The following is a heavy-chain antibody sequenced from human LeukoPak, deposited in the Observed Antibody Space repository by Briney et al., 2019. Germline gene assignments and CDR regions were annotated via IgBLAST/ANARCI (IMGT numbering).Heavy chain of an antibody. V-gene: IGHV1-8*03. J-gene: IGHJ4*02. D-gene: IGHD3-3*01. CDR1: GYTCTSYD. CDR3: ARTYDFWSGYYPFDY. CDR2: MNPNSGNT. Sequence: ASVKVSCKASGYTCTSYDINWVRQATGQGLEWMGWMNPNSGNTGYAQKFQGRVTITRNTSISTAYMELSSLRSEDTAVYYCARTYDFWSGYYPFDYWGQGTLVTVSS.